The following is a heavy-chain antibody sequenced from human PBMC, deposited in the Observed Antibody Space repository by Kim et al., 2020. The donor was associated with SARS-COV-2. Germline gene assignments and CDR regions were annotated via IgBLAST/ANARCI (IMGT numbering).Heavy chain of an antibody. V-gene: IGHV7-4-1*02. CDR2: INTNTGNP. CDR1: GYTFTSYA. CDR3: ARKVTTLYYYYGMDV. J-gene: IGHJ6*02. Sequence: ASVKVSCKASGYTFTSYAMNWVRQAPGQGLEWMGWINTNTGNPTYAQGFTGRFVFSLDTSVSTAYLQISSLKAEDTAVYYCARKVTTLYYYYGMDVWGQGTTVTVSS. D-gene: IGHD4-17*01.